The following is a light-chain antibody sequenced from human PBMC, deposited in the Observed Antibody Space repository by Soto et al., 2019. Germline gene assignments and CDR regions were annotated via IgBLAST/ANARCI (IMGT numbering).Light chain of an antibody. Sequence: AIRMTQSPSSLSASTGDRVTITCRASQGISSYLAWYQRKPGKAPKLLIYAASTLQSGVPSRFSGSGSGTDFTLTISCLQSEDFATYYCQQYYSYLYTFGQGTKVDIK. CDR3: QQYYSYLYT. V-gene: IGKV1-8*01. CDR2: AAS. CDR1: QGISSY. J-gene: IGKJ2*01.